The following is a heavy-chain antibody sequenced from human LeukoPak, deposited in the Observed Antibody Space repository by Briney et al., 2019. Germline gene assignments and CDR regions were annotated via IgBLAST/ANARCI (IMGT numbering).Heavy chain of an antibody. CDR3: ARGPTRYYFDY. Sequence: SETLSLTCTVSGGSISSYYWSWIRQSPGKGLQWIGYIFYSGSTNYNPSLKSRVTISVDTSKNQSSLNLTSVTAADTALYYCARGPTRYYFDYWGQGTLVTVSS. V-gene: IGHV4-59*01. J-gene: IGHJ4*02. D-gene: IGHD1-1*01. CDR2: IFYSGST. CDR1: GGSISSYY.